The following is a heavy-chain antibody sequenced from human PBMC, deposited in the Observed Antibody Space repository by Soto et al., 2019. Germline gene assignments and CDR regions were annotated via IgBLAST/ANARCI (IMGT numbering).Heavy chain of an antibody. CDR3: ARVRHGPLDAFDI. Sequence: GGSLRLSCAASGFTFSSYSMNWVRQAPGKGLEWVSSISSSSSYIYYADSVKGRFTISRDNAKNSLYLQMNSLRAEDTAVYYCARVRHGPLDAFDIWGQGTMVTVSS. V-gene: IGHV3-21*01. CDR2: ISSSSSYI. J-gene: IGHJ3*02. CDR1: GFTFSSYS.